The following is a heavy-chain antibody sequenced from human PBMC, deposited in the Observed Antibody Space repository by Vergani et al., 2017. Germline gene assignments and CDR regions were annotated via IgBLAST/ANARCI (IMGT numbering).Heavy chain of an antibody. Sequence: EVQLVESGGGLVQPGGSLRLSCAASGFTFSSYAMHWVRQAPGKGLEYVSAISSNGGSTYYANSVKGRFTISRDNSKNTLYLQMNSLRTEDTALYYCAKDMGGYAFDYWGQGTLVTVSS. CDR2: ISSNGGST. J-gene: IGHJ4*02. CDR3: AKDMGGYAFDY. D-gene: IGHD3-22*01. CDR1: GFTFSSYA. V-gene: IGHV3-64*01.